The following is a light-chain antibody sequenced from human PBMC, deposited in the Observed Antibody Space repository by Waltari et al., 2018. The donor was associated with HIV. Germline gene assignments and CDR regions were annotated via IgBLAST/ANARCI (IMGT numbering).Light chain of an antibody. V-gene: IGLV1-44*01. J-gene: IGLJ2*01. Sequence: QSVLTQPPSASGTPGPRVTIACSGSSSNTGSNSLNWYQQLPGTAPKLLIYSNNQRPSGVPDRFSGSKSGTSASLAISGLLSEDEADYSCAAWDDTLSVLFGGGTKLTVL. CDR2: SNN. CDR1: SSNTGSNS. CDR3: AAWDDTLSVL.